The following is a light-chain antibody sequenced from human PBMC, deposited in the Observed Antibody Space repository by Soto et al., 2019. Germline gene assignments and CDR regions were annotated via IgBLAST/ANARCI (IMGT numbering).Light chain of an antibody. CDR2: AAS. CDR3: HKSYSTPQT. Sequence: DIQMTQSPSSLSASVGDRVTITCRASQSISSYLNCYQQKPGKAPKLLIYAASSLQSGVPSRFSGSGSGTDFTLTISSLQPADFATDYFHKSYSTPQTFGHGTKVEIK. J-gene: IGKJ1*01. V-gene: IGKV1-39*01. CDR1: QSISSY.